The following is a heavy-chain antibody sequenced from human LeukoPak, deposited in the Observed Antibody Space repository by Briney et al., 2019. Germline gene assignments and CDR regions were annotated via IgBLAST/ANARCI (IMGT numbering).Heavy chain of an antibody. V-gene: IGHV4-59*10. Sequence: SETLSLTCAVSGGSISSYYWSWIRQPAGKGLEWIGRIYTSGSTNYNPSLKSRVTISVDTSKNQFSLKLSSVTAADTAVYYCARYNYDTLTGHYYMDVWGKGTTVTVSS. J-gene: IGHJ6*03. CDR2: IYTSGST. CDR1: GGSISSYY. CDR3: ARYNYDTLTGHYYMDV. D-gene: IGHD3-9*01.